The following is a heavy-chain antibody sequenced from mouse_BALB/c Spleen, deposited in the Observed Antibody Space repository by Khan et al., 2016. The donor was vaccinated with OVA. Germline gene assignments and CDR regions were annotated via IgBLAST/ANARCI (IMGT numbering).Heavy chain of an antibody. V-gene: IGHV1-7*01. CDR1: GYTFINYW. Sequence: QVRLQQSGAELAKPGASVKMSCKASGYTFINYWIFWVHQRPGQGLEWIGYINPSTGYTEYNQNFKDKSTLTVDKSSSTAYMQLSSLTSEDSAVYYCARSGLRWYFDYWGQGTTLTVSS. D-gene: IGHD1-1*01. J-gene: IGHJ2*01. CDR3: ARSGLRWYFDY. CDR2: INPSTGYT.